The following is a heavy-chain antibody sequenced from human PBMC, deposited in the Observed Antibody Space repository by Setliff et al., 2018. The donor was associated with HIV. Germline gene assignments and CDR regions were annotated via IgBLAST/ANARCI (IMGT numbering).Heavy chain of an antibody. J-gene: IGHJ4*02. V-gene: IGHV1-3*03. CDR2: INVDSGNT. CDR1: GFTFTNYA. CDR3: ARERDSNGYQFDY. D-gene: IGHD3-22*01. Sequence: ASVKVSCKASGFTFTNYAIHWVRQAPGQRLEWMGWINVDSGNTKYLQDLQGRVTITKGRSASTAYMEVSNLRSEDMAVYYCARERDSNGYQFDYWGQGTLVTVS.